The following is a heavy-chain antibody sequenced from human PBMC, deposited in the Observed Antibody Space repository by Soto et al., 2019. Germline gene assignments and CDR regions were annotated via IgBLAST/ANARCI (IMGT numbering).Heavy chain of an antibody. J-gene: IGHJ4*02. CDR1: GYTFTAYY. CDR2: INPKTGDT. Sequence: QAQLVQSGAEVKKPGASVKVSCKTSGYTFTAYYIHWVRQAPGQGLEWLGWINPKTGDTKYAQKFQGRVTMTGDTSITTAYMELGRLISADTAVYYCARQLAYCGGDCYTEPIDYWGQGTLVNFSS. CDR3: ARQLAYCGGDCYTEPIDY. V-gene: IGHV1-2*02. D-gene: IGHD2-21*02.